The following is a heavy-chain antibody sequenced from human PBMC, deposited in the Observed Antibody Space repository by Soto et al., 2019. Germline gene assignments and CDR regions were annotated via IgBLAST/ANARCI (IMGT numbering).Heavy chain of an antibody. CDR1: GGSISSGGYY. J-gene: IGHJ4*02. V-gene: IGHV4-31*03. Sequence: SETLSLTCTVSGGSISSGGYYWSWIRQHPGKGLEWIGYIYYSGSTYYNPSLKSRVTISVDTSKNQFSLKLSSVTAADTAVYYCARRTRGYIAYWGQGTLVTVSS. CDR2: IYYSGST. CDR3: ARRTRGYIAY.